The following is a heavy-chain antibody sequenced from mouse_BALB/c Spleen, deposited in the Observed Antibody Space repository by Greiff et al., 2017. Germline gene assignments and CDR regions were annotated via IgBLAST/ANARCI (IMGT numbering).Heavy chain of an antibody. Sequence: EVQGVESGGGLVQPGGSLKLSCAASGFTFSSYGMSWVRQTPDKRLELVATINSNGGSTYYPDSVKGRFTISRDNAKNTLYLQMSSLKSEDTAMYYCARRYGNYGCLFDYWGQGTTLTVSS. CDR1: GFTFSSYG. V-gene: IGHV5-6-3*01. CDR3: ARRYGNYGCLFDY. D-gene: IGHD2-10*02. CDR2: INSNGGST. J-gene: IGHJ2*01.